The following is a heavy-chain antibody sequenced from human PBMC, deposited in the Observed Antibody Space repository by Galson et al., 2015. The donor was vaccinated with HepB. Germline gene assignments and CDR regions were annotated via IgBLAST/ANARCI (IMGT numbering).Heavy chain of an antibody. CDR1: GYSFTTFG. V-gene: IGHV1-18*01. Sequence: SVKVSCTASGYSFTTFGITWVRQAPGQGLEWMGWISAYNGNTNYARKLQGRVTMTTDTSTNTAYMQLRSLRSDDTAVYFCARLGAAAGFLDYWGQGTLVTVSS. CDR2: ISAYNGNT. CDR3: ARLGAAAGFLDY. D-gene: IGHD6-13*01. J-gene: IGHJ4*02.